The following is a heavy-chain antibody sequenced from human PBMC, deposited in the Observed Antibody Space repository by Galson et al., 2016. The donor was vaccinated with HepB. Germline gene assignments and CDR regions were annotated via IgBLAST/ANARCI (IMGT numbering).Heavy chain of an antibody. D-gene: IGHD6-19*01. CDR3: AKDPSSGWYKYYHGMDV. CDR2: IYSGGSR. Sequence: ASGLTVSANYMSWVRQAPGKGLEWVSVIYSGGSRYYADFVKGRFTISRHNSKNTLYLQMNSLRAEDTAVYHCAKDPSSGWYKYYHGMDVWGQGTTVTVSS. J-gene: IGHJ6*02. CDR1: GLTVSANY. V-gene: IGHV3-53*01.